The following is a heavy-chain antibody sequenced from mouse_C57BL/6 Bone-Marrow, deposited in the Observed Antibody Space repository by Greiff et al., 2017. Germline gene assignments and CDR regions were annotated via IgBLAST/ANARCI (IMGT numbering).Heavy chain of an antibody. CDR2: IYPGSGST. V-gene: IGHV1-55*01. J-gene: IGHJ3*01. CDR3: AREGGYDYDGAY. Sequence: QVQLQQPGAELVKPGASVKMSCKASGYTFTSYWITWVKQRPGQGPEWIGDIYPGSGSTNYNEKFKGKATLTVDTSSSTAYMQPNSPTSEGSAVYYCAREGGYDYDGAYWGQGTMVTVSA. D-gene: IGHD2-4*01. CDR1: GYTFTSYW.